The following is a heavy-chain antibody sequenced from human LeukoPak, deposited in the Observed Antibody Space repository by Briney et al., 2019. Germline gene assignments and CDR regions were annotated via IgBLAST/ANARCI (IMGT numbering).Heavy chain of an antibody. CDR1: GFTFSSYA. V-gene: IGHV3-23*01. CDR3: AGGQWLAVFDY. J-gene: IGHJ4*02. CDR2: ISGSGGST. Sequence: GGSLRLSCAASGFTFSSYAMSWVRQAPGKGLEWVSAISGSGGSTYYADSVKGRFTISRDNAKNSLYLQMNSLRAEDTAVYYCAGGQWLAVFDYWGQGTLVTVSS. D-gene: IGHD6-19*01.